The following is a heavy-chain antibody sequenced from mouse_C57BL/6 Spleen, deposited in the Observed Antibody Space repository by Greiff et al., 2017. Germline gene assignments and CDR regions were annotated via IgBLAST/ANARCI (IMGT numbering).Heavy chain of an antibody. Sequence: QVQLQQSGPGLVQPSQSLSITCTVSGFSLTSYGVHWVRPSPGKGLEWLGVLWRGGSTDYNAAFMSSLANPKDNPKSQVFFKMNNLQASDTSIYYCAKNSFATVVATDAMDYGGQGTSVTVSS. CDR3: AKNSFATVVATDAMDY. CDR1: GFSLTSYG. V-gene: IGHV2-5*01. CDR2: LWRGGST. D-gene: IGHD1-1*01. J-gene: IGHJ4*01.